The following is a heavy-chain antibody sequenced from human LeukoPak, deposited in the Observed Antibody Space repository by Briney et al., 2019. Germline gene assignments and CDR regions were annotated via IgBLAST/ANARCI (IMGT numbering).Heavy chain of an antibody. Sequence: GGSLRLSCAASGFTFSNYAMNWVRQAPGKGLEWVSGISGSGDSTYHADSVKGRFTISRDNSKNTLYLQMNSLRAEDTAEYYCVKGRGTTVTSAANYWGQGTLVTVSS. D-gene: IGHD4-17*01. CDR2: ISGSGDST. V-gene: IGHV3-23*01. CDR3: VKGRGTTVTSAANY. CDR1: GFTFSNYA. J-gene: IGHJ4*02.